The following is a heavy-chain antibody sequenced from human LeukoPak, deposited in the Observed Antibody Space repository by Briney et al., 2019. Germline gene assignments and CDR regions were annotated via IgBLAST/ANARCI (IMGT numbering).Heavy chain of an antibody. CDR1: EFAFSRNN. V-gene: IGHV3-30*02. CDR2: ISYDGSDK. CDR3: AKDQGGGHCSFDY. Sequence: GGSLRLSCAASEFAFSRNNMHWVRQAPGKGLEWVSFISYDGSDKNYAESVKGRSTISRDNSKNTLFLQMNSLGAGGTALYYCAKDQGGGHCSFDYWGQGTLVTVSS. D-gene: IGHD2-21*02. J-gene: IGHJ4*02.